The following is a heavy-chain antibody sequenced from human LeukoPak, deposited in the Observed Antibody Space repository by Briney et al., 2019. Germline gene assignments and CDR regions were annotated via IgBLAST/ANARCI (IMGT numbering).Heavy chain of an antibody. Sequence: SVKVSCKASGGTFSSYAISWVRQAPGQGLEWMGGIIPIFGTANYAQKFQGRVTITADRSTSTAYMELSSLRSEDTAVYYCARDRQWLVQGGYYFDYWGQGTLVTVSS. CDR1: GGTFSSYA. J-gene: IGHJ4*02. D-gene: IGHD6-19*01. V-gene: IGHV1-69*06. CDR3: ARDRQWLVQGGYYFDY. CDR2: IIPIFGTA.